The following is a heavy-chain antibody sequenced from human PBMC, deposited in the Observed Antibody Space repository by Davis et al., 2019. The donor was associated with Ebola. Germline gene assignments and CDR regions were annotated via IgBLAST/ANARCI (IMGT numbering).Heavy chain of an antibody. J-gene: IGHJ6*02. CDR2: INSDGSST. Sequence: HTGGSLRLSCAASGFTFSSYWMHWVRQAPGKGLVWVSRINSDGSSTSYADSVKGRFTISRDNAKNTLYLQMNSLRAEDTAVYYCAASDYGSGSIIYYYGMDVWGQGTTVTVSS. CDR3: AASDYGSGSIIYYYGMDV. V-gene: IGHV3-74*01. CDR1: GFTFSSYW. D-gene: IGHD3-10*01.